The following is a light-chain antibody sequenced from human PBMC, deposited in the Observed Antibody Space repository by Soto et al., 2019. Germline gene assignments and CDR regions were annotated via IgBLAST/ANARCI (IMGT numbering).Light chain of an antibody. CDR2: SNN. CDR3: AAWDDSLSGFV. Sequence: QSVLTQPHSASGTPGQRVTISCSGSSSNIGSNYVSWFQQLPGTAPKLLIYSNNLRPSGVPDRFSGSKSGTSSSLAISGLRSEDEADYYCAAWDDSLSGFVFGTGTKV. V-gene: IGLV1-47*02. CDR1: SSNIGSNY. J-gene: IGLJ1*01.